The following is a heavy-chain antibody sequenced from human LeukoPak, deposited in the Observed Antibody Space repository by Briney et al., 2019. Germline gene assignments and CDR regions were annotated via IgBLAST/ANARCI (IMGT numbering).Heavy chain of an antibody. CDR2: ISTIGIT. CDR3: ARDGCGGSCFHYYYYYMDV. V-gene: IGHV4-4*07. Sequence: SETLSLTCTVSGGSISSYYWSWIRQPAGKGLEWIGRISTIGITNYNPSLNSRVTISIDTSKNQFSLKLSSVTAADTAVYYCARDGCGGSCFHYYYYYMDVWGKGTTVTISS. J-gene: IGHJ6*03. CDR1: GGSISSYY. D-gene: IGHD2-15*01.